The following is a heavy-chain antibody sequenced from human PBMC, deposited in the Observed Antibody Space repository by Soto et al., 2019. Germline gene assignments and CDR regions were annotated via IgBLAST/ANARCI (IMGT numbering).Heavy chain of an antibody. CDR1: SGSISSSNW. V-gene: IGHV4-4*02. Sequence: QVQLQESGPGLVKPSGTLSLTCAVSSGSISSSNWWSWVRQPPGKGLEWIGEIYHSGSTNYNPSLTSRVTISVDKSKNQFSRKLSSVTAADTAVYYCASGTVGGDYFDYWGQGTLVTVSS. J-gene: IGHJ4*02. CDR3: ASGTVGGDYFDY. D-gene: IGHD3-16*01. CDR2: IYHSGST.